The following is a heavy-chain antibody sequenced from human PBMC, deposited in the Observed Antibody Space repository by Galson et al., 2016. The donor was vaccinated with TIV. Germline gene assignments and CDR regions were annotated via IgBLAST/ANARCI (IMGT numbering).Heavy chain of an antibody. CDR3: ARDWDDYGAHSALDY. Sequence: SLRLSCAASGFTFSTYWMSWVRQAPGEGLQWVANIKQDGTDQNYVDSVKGRFSISRDNAKNSLFLQMNTLRPEDTAVYYCARDWDDYGAHSALDYWGQGTLVTVSS. J-gene: IGHJ4*02. D-gene: IGHD4-17*01. V-gene: IGHV3-7*01. CDR1: GFTFSTYW. CDR2: IKQDGTDQ.